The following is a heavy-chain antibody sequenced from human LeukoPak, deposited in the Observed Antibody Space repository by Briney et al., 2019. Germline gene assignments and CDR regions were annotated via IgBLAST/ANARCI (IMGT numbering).Heavy chain of an antibody. CDR1: GFSFSNYW. Sequence: GGSLRLSCAASGFSFSNYWMSWVRQAPGKGLEWVANIKQDGSEKSYVGSVTVRFTISRDNAKNSLYMQMNSLRAEDTAVYYCVRQRRYCSGDSCYQRTFDYWGQGTLVTVSS. D-gene: IGHD2-15*01. V-gene: IGHV3-7*01. CDR3: VRQRRYCSGDSCYQRTFDY. CDR2: IKQDGSEK. J-gene: IGHJ4*02.